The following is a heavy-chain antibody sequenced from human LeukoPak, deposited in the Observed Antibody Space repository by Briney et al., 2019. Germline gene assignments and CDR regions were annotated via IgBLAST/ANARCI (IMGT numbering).Heavy chain of an antibody. CDR2: IYPGDSDT. CDR1: GYSFTTYW. V-gene: IGHV5-51*01. Sequence: GESLQISCKGSGYSFTTYWIGWVCQVPGKGLEWMGIIYPGDSDTRYSPSFQGQVTISADKSISTAYLQWSSLKASDTAMYYCARKLGPNYYDSSGFDYWGQGTLVTVSS. CDR3: ARKLGPNYYDSSGFDY. J-gene: IGHJ4*02. D-gene: IGHD3-22*01.